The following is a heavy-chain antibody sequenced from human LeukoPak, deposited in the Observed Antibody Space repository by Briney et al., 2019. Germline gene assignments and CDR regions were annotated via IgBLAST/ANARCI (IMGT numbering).Heavy chain of an antibody. CDR1: GYTFTSYG. J-gene: IGHJ5*01. D-gene: IGHD6-13*01. V-gene: IGHV1-18*01. Sequence: ASVKVSCKASGYTFTSYGISWVRQAPGQGLEWMGWISAYNGNTNYAQKLQGRVTMTTDTSTSTAYMELRSLRSDDTAVYYCARGPVDSLGYSSSWFDYWGQGTLVTVSS. CDR3: ARGPVDSLGYSSSWFDY. CDR2: ISAYNGNT.